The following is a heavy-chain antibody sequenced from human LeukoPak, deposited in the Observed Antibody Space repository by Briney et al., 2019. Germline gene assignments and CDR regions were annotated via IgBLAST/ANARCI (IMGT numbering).Heavy chain of an antibody. CDR1: GGSISSGGYY. CDR3: AGQLYYYGSGSYYNVGIFDY. V-gene: IGHV4-31*03. J-gene: IGHJ4*02. Sequence: SETLSLTCTVSGGSISSGGYYWSRIRQHPGKGLEWIGYIYYSGSTYYNPSLKSRVTISVDTSKNQFSLKLSSVTAADTAVYYCAGQLYYYGSGSYYNVGIFDYWGQGTLVIVSS. CDR2: IYYSGST. D-gene: IGHD3-10*01.